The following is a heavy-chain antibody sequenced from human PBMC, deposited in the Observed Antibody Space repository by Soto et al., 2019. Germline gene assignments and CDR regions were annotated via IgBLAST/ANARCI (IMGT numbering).Heavy chain of an antibody. Sequence: SLRLSCAASGFTFSSYAMHWVRQAPGKGLEWVAVISYDGSNKYYADSVKGRFTISRDNSKNTLYLQMNSLRAEDTAVYYCARSASGYLDYWGQGTLVTVSS. CDR1: GFTFSSYA. D-gene: IGHD3-22*01. J-gene: IGHJ4*02. CDR3: ARSASGYLDY. CDR2: ISYDGSNK. V-gene: IGHV3-30-3*01.